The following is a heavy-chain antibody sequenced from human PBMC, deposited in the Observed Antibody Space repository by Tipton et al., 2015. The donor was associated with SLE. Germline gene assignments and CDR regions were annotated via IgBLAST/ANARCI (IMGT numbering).Heavy chain of an antibody. Sequence: TLSLTCAVSGYSISSGYYWGWIRQPPGKGLEWIGSIYHSGSTYYNPSLKSRVTISVDTSKNQFSLKLSSVTAADTAVYYCAGWGSAIFDYWGQGTLVTVSS. CDR1: GYSISSGYY. D-gene: IGHD3-16*01. J-gene: IGHJ4*02. CDR2: IYHSGST. V-gene: IGHV4-38-2*01. CDR3: AGWGSAIFDY.